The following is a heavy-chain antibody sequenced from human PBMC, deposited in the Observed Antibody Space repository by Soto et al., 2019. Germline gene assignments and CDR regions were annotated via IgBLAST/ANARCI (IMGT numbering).Heavy chain of an antibody. D-gene: IGHD2-2*01. V-gene: IGHV3-23*01. J-gene: IGHJ6*02. CDR2: SSGASGRR. CDR3: AKGHTSENGHYSYYGMDV. Sequence: EVLLLESGGGLVQPGGSLRLSWVGCGCTFSNYGMSWVRQAPGKGLEWGSSSSGASGRRYREDCEQGRFTISRDNSKNSLYLQVSGLRADDTAVYYCAKGHTSENGHYSYYGMDVWGQGTTVTVS. CDR1: GCTFSNYG.